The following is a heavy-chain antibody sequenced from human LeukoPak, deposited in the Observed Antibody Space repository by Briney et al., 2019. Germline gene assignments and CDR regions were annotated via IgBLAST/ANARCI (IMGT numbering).Heavy chain of an antibody. V-gene: IGHV4-39*01. J-gene: IGHJ4*02. Sequence: SETLSLTCTVTGGSIIDNSFDWGWIRQPPGKGLEWIGRIFHSGTTNYNPSLERRVTIAVDTSKNQFSLRLTSVTAADTALYYCARLTDSWGQGTLVTVSS. CDR1: GGSIIDNSFD. CDR3: ARLTDS. CDR2: IFHSGTT.